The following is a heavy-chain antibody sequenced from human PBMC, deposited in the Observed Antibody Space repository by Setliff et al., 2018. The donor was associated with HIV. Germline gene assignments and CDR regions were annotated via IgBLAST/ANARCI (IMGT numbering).Heavy chain of an antibody. J-gene: IGHJ5*02. D-gene: IGHD2-2*01. Sequence: SVKVSCKASGGTFSSYAISWVRQAPGQGLEWMGGIIPISGTVNYAQKFWGRVTITTHESTSTAYMELSSLRSEDTAVYYCARDFGGYCSSMSCPGLFDPWGQGTLVTSPQ. CDR2: IIPISGTV. CDR3: ARDFGGYCSSMSCPGLFDP. V-gene: IGHV1-69*05. CDR1: GGTFSSYA.